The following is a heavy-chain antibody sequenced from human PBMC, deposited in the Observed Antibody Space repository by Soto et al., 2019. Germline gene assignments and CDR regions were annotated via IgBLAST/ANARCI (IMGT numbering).Heavy chain of an antibody. CDR3: ARGWGEDSSDYFYAY. CDR1: GGTFSRLA. Sequence: QVQLVQSGAEVRKPGSSVKVSCKASGGTFSRLAISWVRQAPGQGLEWMGGIIPIFGTPKHAQKFQGRLKITADEATSTVHMELSSLRSEDTAIYYCARGWGEDSSDYFYAYWGQGTLVIVSS. D-gene: IGHD3-22*01. J-gene: IGHJ4*02. CDR2: IIPIFGTP. V-gene: IGHV1-69*01.